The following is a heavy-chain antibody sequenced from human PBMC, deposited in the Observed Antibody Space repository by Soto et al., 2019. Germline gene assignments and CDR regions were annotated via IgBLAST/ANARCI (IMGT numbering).Heavy chain of an antibody. CDR3: AKAAIRYNWKSGGIDY. J-gene: IGHJ4*02. Sequence: EVQLLESGGGLVQPGESLRLSCAASGFTFSNYAMSWVRQAPGKGLEWGSSISSSGDSTDYADAVKGRFTISRDNSKNTLYLPISSLRADDTAVYYCAKAAIRYNWKSGGIDYWGQGTLVTVSS. CDR1: GFTFSNYA. D-gene: IGHD1-1*01. CDR2: ISSSGDST. V-gene: IGHV3-23*01.